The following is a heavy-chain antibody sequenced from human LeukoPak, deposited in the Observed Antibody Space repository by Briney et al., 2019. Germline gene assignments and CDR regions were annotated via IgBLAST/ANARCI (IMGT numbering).Heavy chain of an antibody. D-gene: IGHD6-19*01. V-gene: IGHV1-46*01. Sequence: ASVKVSCKASGYTFTSYYMHWVRQAPGQGLEWMGIINPSGGSTSYAQKFQGRVTMTKDTSTSTVYMELSSLRSEDTAVYYCAIDSGYSSGWPLGLVDYWGQGALVTVSS. CDR3: AIDSGYSSGWPLGLVDY. CDR1: GYTFTSYY. J-gene: IGHJ4*02. CDR2: INPSGGST.